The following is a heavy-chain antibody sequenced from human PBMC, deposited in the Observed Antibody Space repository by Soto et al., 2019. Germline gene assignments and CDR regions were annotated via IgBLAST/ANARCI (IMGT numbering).Heavy chain of an antibody. V-gene: IGHV3-11*06. D-gene: IGHD1-26*01. J-gene: IGHJ5*02. CDR1: GFTFSDYY. CDR2: ISRSSSYT. CDR3: ARDPRRIVGATTGWFDP. Sequence: QVQLVESGGGLVKPGGSQRLSCAASGFTFSDYYMSWIRQAPGKGLEWDSYISRSSSYTNYADSVKGRFTISRDNAKNSLYLKMNSLRAEDTAVYYCARDPRRIVGATTGWFDPWGQGTLVTVSS.